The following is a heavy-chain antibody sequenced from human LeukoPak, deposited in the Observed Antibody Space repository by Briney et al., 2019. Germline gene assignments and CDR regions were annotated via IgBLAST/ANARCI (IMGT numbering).Heavy chain of an antibody. J-gene: IGHJ4*02. V-gene: IGHV4-59*01. CDR1: GASINTYY. CDR2: IFYTGTT. Sequence: PSETLSLTCTVSGASINTYYWTWLRQPPGKGLEWLGYIFYTGTTNYNPSLKGRVTISVDTSKNQVSLEVNSVSAADTAVYYCARDSGNAPDYFDYWGQGILVTVSS. CDR3: ARDSGNAPDYFDY.